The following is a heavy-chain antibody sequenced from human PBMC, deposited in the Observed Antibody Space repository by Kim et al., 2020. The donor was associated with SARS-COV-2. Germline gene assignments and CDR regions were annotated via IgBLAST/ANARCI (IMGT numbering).Heavy chain of an antibody. V-gene: IGHV1-46*01. D-gene: IGHD3-22*01. Sequence: QGRVTVTRDTSTSTVYMELSSLRSEDTAVYYCARIPTYYYDSSGYYFDYWGQGTLVTVSS. CDR3: ARIPTYYYDSSGYYFDY. J-gene: IGHJ4*02.